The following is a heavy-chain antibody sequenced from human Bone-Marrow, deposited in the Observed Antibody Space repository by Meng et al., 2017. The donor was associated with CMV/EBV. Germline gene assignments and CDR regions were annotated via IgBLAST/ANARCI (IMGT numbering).Heavy chain of an antibody. Sequence: GESLKISCAASGFTFNNYWMSWVRQAPGKGLEWVANIKEDGSEKYYVDSVKGRFTISRDNAKNSLYLQMNSLRAEDTAVYYCARTLAALGPYGMDVWGQGTMVTVSS. D-gene: IGHD6-13*01. CDR2: IKEDGSEK. J-gene: IGHJ6*02. CDR1: GFTFNNYW. V-gene: IGHV3-7*01. CDR3: ARTLAALGPYGMDV.